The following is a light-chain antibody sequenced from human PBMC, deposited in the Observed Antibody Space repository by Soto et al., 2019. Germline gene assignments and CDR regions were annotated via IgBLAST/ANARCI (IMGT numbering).Light chain of an antibody. CDR2: GAS. CDR1: QNISHY. CDR3: QQTYDVPPT. Sequence: DIQMTQSPSFLSASVGDRVTFNCRASQNISHYVHWHPQKSGKAPELLIYGASTLQSGVPSRFGGSGSGTDFTLTITSLQPEDFATYYCQQTYDVPPTFGQGSRVDVK. J-gene: IGKJ1*01. V-gene: IGKV1-39*01.